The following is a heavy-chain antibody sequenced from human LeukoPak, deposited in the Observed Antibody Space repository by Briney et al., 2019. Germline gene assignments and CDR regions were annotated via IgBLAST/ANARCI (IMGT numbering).Heavy chain of an antibody. CDR3: ARASQGAWQWLIENYYYYYGMDV. D-gene: IGHD3-22*01. Sequence: ASVKVSCTASGYTFTSYDINWVRQATGQGLEWMGWMNPNSGNTGYAQKFQGRVTMTRNTSISTAYMELSSLRSEDTAVYYCARASQGAWQWLIENYYYYYGMDVWGQGTTVTVSS. V-gene: IGHV1-8*01. J-gene: IGHJ6*02. CDR2: MNPNSGNT. CDR1: GYTFTSYD.